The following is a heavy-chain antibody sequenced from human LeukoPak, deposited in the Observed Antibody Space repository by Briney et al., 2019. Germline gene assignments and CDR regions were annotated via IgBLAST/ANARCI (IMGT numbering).Heavy chain of an antibody. J-gene: IGHJ4*02. CDR2: ISYDGSNK. Sequence: GGSLRLSCAASGFTFSSYGMHWVRQAPGKGLEWVAVISYDGSNKYYADSVKGRFTISRDNAKNSLYLQMNSLRAEDTALYYCAKDNTSGYYWGFDHWGQGALVTVSS. D-gene: IGHD3-22*01. V-gene: IGHV3-30*18. CDR3: AKDNTSGYYWGFDH. CDR1: GFTFSSYG.